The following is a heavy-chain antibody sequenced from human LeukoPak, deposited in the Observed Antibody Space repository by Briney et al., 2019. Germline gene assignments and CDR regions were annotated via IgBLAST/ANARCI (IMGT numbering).Heavy chain of an antibody. CDR2: FNPTSGST. CDR3: ARGHSLAVAGRQNWFVR. V-gene: IGHV1-46*01. Sequence: ASVTHSCKASGYSFTSCYMHWVRQAPGQGLEWMGIFNPTSGSTTYAQKFQGRVTVTRDTTTSTVRMELSSLRSDDTAVYYCARGHSLAVAGRQNWFVRRRQRTIVTVSS. D-gene: IGHD6-19*01. CDR1: GYSFTSCY. J-gene: IGHJ5*02.